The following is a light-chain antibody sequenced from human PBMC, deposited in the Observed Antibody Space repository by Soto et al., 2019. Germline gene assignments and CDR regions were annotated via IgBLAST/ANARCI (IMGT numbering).Light chain of an antibody. J-gene: IGKJ2*01. Sequence: EIVLTQSPGTLSLSPGERATLSCRASQSVSSTYLAWYQQNPGQAPRLLIYGASSRATGIPDRFGGSGSGTDFALTIIRLEPEDCAVYFCQQYGSSSYTFGQGTKPEIK. CDR1: QSVSSTY. CDR2: GAS. CDR3: QQYGSSSYT. V-gene: IGKV3-20*01.